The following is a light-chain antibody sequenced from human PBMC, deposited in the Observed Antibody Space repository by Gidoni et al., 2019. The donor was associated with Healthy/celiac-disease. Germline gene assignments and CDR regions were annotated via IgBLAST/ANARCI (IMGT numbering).Light chain of an antibody. J-gene: IGKJ3*01. CDR2: AAS. CDR1: QGISSY. V-gene: IGKV1-9*01. CDR3: QQRNSYLFT. Sequence: DIPFTQSPSFLSASVGDRVTITCRASQGISSYLTWYQQKPGKAPKLLIYAASTLQSGVPSRFSGSGSGTEFTLTISSLQPEDFATYYCQQRNSYLFTFGPGTKVDIK.